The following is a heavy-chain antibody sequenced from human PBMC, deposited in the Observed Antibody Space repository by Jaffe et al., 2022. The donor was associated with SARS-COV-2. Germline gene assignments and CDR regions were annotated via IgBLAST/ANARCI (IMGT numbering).Heavy chain of an antibody. CDR2: IWYDGSDR. V-gene: IGHV3-33*01. CDR1: GFTFNDYA. Sequence: QVHLVESGGGVVQPGGSLRLSCAASGFTFNDYAIHWVRQAPGKGLEWVAVIWYDGSDRFFADSVKGRFAVSRDNSQNTAFLYMNNVRVDDTALYYCVRGSCVSGRCYWGYFFDQWGQGTLVTVSS. D-gene: IGHD2-21*01. CDR3: VRGSCVSGRCYWGYFFDQ. J-gene: IGHJ4*02.